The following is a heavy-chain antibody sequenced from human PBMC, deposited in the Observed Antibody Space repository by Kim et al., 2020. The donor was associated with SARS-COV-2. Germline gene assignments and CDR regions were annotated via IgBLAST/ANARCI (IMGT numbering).Heavy chain of an antibody. J-gene: IGHJ5*02. D-gene: IGHD6-19*01. V-gene: IGHV3-30*18. Sequence: GSLRLSCAASGFTFSSYGMHWVRQAPGKGLEWVAVISYDGSNKYYADSVKGRFTISRDNSKNTLYLQMNSLRAEDTAVYYCAKDNSLQWLIRIEGNWFDPWGQGTLGTVSP. CDR1: GFTFSSYG. CDR2: ISYDGSNK. CDR3: AKDNSLQWLIRIEGNWFDP.